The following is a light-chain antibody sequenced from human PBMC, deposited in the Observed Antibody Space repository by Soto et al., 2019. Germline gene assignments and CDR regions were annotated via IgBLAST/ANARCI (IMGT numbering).Light chain of an antibody. CDR3: QHYGYPQWT. V-gene: IGKV3-15*01. Sequence: EIVMTQSPVTLSVSPGERATLSCRASQSVSSNLAWYQQKPGQAPRLLIYDASTRATGIPARITGSGSGTEFTLTISSLQSEDFAVYYCQHYGYPQWTFGQGTKVDIK. CDR1: QSVSSN. J-gene: IGKJ1*01. CDR2: DAS.